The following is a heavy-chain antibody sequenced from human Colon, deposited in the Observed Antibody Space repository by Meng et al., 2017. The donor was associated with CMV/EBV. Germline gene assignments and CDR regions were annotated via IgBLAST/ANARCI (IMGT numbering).Heavy chain of an antibody. CDR2: INSISGDT. CDR3: GRDRHLDP. CDR1: GYTFTDYY. Sequence: QVQLVQSGAEVKKPGASVKVSCKTSGYTFTDYYIHWVRQAPGQGLEWMGWINSISGDTNYAQKFQGRVTMTMDTSITTAYMELNSLKSDDTAVYYCGRDRHLDPWGQGTLVTVSS. J-gene: IGHJ5*02. D-gene: IGHD3-3*02. V-gene: IGHV1-2*02.